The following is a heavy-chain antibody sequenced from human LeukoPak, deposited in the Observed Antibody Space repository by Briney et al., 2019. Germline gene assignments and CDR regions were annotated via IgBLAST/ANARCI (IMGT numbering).Heavy chain of an antibody. Sequence: GGSLRLSCAASGFTFSSYGMHWVRQAPGKGLEWVAFIRYDGSNKYYADSVKGRFTISRDNSKNTLYLQMNSLRAEDTAVYYCGRIMVGATGVDYWGQGTPVTVSS. J-gene: IGHJ4*01. V-gene: IGHV3-30*02. CDR3: GRIMVGATGVDY. CDR2: IRYDGSNK. CDR1: GFTFSSYG. D-gene: IGHD1-26*01.